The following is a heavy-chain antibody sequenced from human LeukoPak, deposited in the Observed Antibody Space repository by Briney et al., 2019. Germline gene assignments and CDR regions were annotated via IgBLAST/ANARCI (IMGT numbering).Heavy chain of an antibody. CDR3: ARARSSSYGKNWFDP. J-gene: IGHJ5*02. D-gene: IGHD6-6*01. Sequence: ASVKVSCKASGYTFTGYYMHWVRQAPGQGHEWMGRINPNSGGTNYAQKFQGRVTMTRDTSISTAYMELSRLRSDDTAVYYCARARSSSYGKNWFDPWGQGTLVTVSS. CDR1: GYTFTGYY. V-gene: IGHV1-2*06. CDR2: INPNSGGT.